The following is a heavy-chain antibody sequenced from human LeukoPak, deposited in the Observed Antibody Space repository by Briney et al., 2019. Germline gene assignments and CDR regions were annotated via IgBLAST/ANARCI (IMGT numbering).Heavy chain of an antibody. CDR2: IKSKTDGGTT. Sequence: GGSLRLSCAASGFTFSNAWMSWVRQAPGKGLEWVGRIKSKTDGGTTDYAAPVKGRFTISRDNSKNTLYVQMNSLRAEDTAVYYCAKDQRGYDKPIDYWGQGTLVTVSS. V-gene: IGHV3-15*01. CDR3: AKDQRGYDKPIDY. CDR1: GFTFSNAW. J-gene: IGHJ4*02. D-gene: IGHD5-12*01.